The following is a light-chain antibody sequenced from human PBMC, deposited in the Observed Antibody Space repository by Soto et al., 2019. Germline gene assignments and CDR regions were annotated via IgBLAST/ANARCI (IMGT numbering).Light chain of an antibody. Sequence: QSALTQPASLSGSPGQSITISCTGTSSDIGGSNFVSWYQQHPGKAPKLMIYEVSKRPSGVPDRFSGSKSGNTASLTVSGLQGEDEAAYYCSSHAGNNNWGVFGGGTKLTVL. J-gene: IGLJ3*02. CDR3: SSHAGNNNWGV. CDR1: SSDIGGSNF. CDR2: EVS. V-gene: IGLV2-8*01.